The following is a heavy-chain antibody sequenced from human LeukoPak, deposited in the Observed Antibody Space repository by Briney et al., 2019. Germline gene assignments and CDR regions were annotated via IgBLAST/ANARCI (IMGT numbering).Heavy chain of an antibody. J-gene: IGHJ5*02. V-gene: IGHV4-59*08. CDR2: IYYSGST. CDR1: GGSISSYY. D-gene: IGHD3-10*01. Sequence: SETLSLTCTVSGGSISSYYWSWIRQPPGKGLEWVGYIYYSGSTNYNPSLKSRVTISVDTSKNQFSLELSSVTAADTAVYYCARHRALWFGEESNWFDPWGQGTLVTVSS. CDR3: ARHRALWFGEESNWFDP.